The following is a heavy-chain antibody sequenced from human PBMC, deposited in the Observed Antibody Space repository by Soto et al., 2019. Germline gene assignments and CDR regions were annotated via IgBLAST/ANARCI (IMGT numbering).Heavy chain of an antibody. CDR1: GGSFSGYY. Sequence: ETLSLTCAVYGGSFSGYYWSWIRQPPGKGLEWIGEINHSGSTNYNTSLKSRVTISVDTSKNQFSLKLSSVTAADTAVYYCARVTAMVTFYYYGMDVWGQGTTVTVSS. V-gene: IGHV4-34*01. J-gene: IGHJ6*02. CDR2: INHSGST. D-gene: IGHD5-18*01. CDR3: ARVTAMVTFYYYGMDV.